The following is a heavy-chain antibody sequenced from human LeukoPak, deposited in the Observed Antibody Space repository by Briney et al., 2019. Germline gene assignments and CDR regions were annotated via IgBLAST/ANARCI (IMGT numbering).Heavy chain of an antibody. J-gene: IGHJ4*02. D-gene: IGHD5-18*01. CDR1: GYTFTGYY. V-gene: IGHV1-69*02. CDR2: IIPILGIA. Sequence: ASVKVSCKASGYTFTGYYMHWVRQAPGQGLEWMGRIIPILGIANYAQKFQGRVTITADKSTSTAYMELSSLRSEDTAVYYCARKGRGYSYGYFDYWGQGTLVTVSS. CDR3: ARKGRGYSYGYFDY.